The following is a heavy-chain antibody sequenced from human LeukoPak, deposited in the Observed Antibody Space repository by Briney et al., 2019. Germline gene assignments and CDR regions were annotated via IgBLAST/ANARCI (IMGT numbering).Heavy chain of an antibody. V-gene: IGHV3-48*03. Sequence: AGGSLRLSCAASGFTFSNYEMNWVRQAPGKGLEWVSYISRSGSTIYYADSVKGRFTISRDNAKNSLYLQMNSLRAEDTAVYYCARVQYYYDSSGYLGGFDYWGQGTLVTVSS. CDR1: GFTFSNYE. CDR3: ARVQYYYDSSGYLGGFDY. J-gene: IGHJ4*02. CDR2: ISRSGSTI. D-gene: IGHD3-22*01.